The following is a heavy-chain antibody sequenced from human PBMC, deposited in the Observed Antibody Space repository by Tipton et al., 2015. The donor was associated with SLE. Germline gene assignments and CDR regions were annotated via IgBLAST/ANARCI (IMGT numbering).Heavy chain of an antibody. J-gene: IGHJ4*02. CDR2: IHHSGST. V-gene: IGHV4-59*08. CDR1: GGSISSYY. D-gene: IGHD5-12*01. CDR3: ARRHYSGPFDS. Sequence: TLSLTCTVSGGSISSYYWSWIRQPPGKGLEWIGYIHHSGSTSYSPSLRSRVTISVDTSKNRLSLKVNSVIAADTAVYYCARRHYSGPFDSWGQGTLVTVSS.